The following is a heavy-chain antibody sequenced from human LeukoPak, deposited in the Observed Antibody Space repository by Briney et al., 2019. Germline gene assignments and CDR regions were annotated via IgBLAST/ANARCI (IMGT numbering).Heavy chain of an antibody. D-gene: IGHD2-15*01. CDR2: FNPSGGST. CDR3: ARDNARVAATEYYFDY. V-gene: IGHV1-46*01. Sequence: ASVKVSCKASGYTFTSYYMHWVRQAPGQGLEWMGIFNPSGGSTSYAQKFQGRVTMTRDTSTSTVYMELSSLRSEDTAVYYCARDNARVAATEYYFDYWGQGTLVTVSS. J-gene: IGHJ4*02. CDR1: GYTFTSYY.